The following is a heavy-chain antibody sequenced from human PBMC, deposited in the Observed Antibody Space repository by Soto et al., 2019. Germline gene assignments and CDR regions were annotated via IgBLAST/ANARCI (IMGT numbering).Heavy chain of an antibody. J-gene: IGHJ5*02. CDR1: GFTFSTYG. V-gene: IGHV3-30*18. Sequence: GGSLRLSCAASGFTFSTYGMHWVRQAPGKGLEWVAVISYDGNNKYYADSVKGRFTISRDNSKNTLYLQMNSLRAEDTAVYYCAKRAYGRYNWFDPWGQGTLVTVSS. D-gene: IGHD3-10*01. CDR2: ISYDGNNK. CDR3: AKRAYGRYNWFDP.